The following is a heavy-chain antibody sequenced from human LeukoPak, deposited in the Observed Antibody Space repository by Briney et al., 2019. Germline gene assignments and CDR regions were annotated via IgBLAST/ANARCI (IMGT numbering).Heavy chain of an antibody. V-gene: IGHV3-74*01. CDR2: INSDGSST. J-gene: IGHJ5*02. CDR3: ARDKEVVAVNWLDP. CDR1: GFTFSTYG. Sequence: GGSLRLSCAASGFTFSTYGMHWVRQAPGKGLVWVSRINSDGSSTTYADSVKGRFTISRDNAKNTLYLQMNSLRAEDTAVYYCARDKEVVAVNWLDPWGQGTLVTVSS. D-gene: IGHD2-15*01.